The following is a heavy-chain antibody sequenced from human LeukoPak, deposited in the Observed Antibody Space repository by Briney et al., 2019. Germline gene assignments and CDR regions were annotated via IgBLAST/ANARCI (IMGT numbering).Heavy chain of an antibody. CDR2: IYYSGST. CDR1: GGSISSYY. J-gene: IGHJ3*02. D-gene: IGHD3-16*01. Sequence: SETLSLTWTVSGGSISSYYWSWIRQPPGKGPEWIGYIYYSGSTNYNPSLKSRVTISVDTSKNQFSLKLSSVTAADTAVYYCARGGREIAMRAFDIWGQGTMVTVSS. CDR3: ARGGREIAMRAFDI. V-gene: IGHV4-59*08.